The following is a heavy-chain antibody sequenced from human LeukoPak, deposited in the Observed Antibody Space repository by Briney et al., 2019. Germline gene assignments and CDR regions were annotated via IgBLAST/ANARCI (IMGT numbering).Heavy chain of an antibody. J-gene: IGHJ4*02. V-gene: IGHV3-74*01. CDR3: ARDSDWLLFDY. CDR1: GLTFSAYW. D-gene: IGHD3-9*01. CDR2: IHREGTTT. Sequence: GGSLTLSCAASGLTFSAYWVHWGRQVPGKGLVWVSRIHREGTTTIYADSVKGRFTISRDNGKNTLYLLMNSLRADDTAVYYCARDSDWLLFDYWGQGTLVTVSS.